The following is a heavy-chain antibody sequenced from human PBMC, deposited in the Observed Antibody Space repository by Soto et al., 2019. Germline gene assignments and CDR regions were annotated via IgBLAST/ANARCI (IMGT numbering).Heavy chain of an antibody. V-gene: IGHV1-2*02. J-gene: IGHJ6*02. CDR2: INPNSGGT. D-gene: IGHD6-19*01. CDR1: GYTFTDYY. CDR3: ARDQSPSSGWPGMDV. Sequence: ASVKVSCKASGYTFTDYYMHWVRQAPGQGLEWMGWINPNSGGTNYAQKFQGRVTMTRDTSISTAYMEPNRLRSDDTAVYYYARDQSPSSGWPGMDVWGQGTTVTVSS.